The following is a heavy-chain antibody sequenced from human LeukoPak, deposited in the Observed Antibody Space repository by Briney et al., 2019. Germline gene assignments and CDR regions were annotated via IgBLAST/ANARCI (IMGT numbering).Heavy chain of an antibody. D-gene: IGHD5-12*01. J-gene: IGHJ4*02. V-gene: IGHV4-34*01. CDR3: ARGLYSGYADYFDY. CDR2: INHSGST. CDR1: GGSFSGYY. Sequence: SETLSLTCAVYGGSFSGYYWSWIRQPPGKGLEWIGEINHSGSTNYNPSLKSRVTISVDTSKNQFSLKLSSVTAADTAVYYCARGLYSGYADYFDYWGQGILVTVSS.